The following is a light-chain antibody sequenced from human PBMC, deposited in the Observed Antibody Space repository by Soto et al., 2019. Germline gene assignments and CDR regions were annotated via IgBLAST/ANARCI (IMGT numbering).Light chain of an antibody. Sequence: DIQMTQSPSTLSASVGDRVTITCRASQTITTSLAWYQQKPGNAPKLLIYKASTLESGVPSRFSGSGSGTEFPLTISSLQPDDFETYYCQQYDSYSVRTFGQGPKVKI. CDR3: QQYDSYSVRT. CDR1: QTITTS. V-gene: IGKV1-5*03. CDR2: KAS. J-gene: IGKJ1*01.